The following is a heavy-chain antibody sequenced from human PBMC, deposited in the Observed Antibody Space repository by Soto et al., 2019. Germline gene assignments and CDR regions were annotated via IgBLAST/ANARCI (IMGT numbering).Heavy chain of an antibody. J-gene: IGHJ4*02. CDR1: GGSISGHY. CDR3: ARVGSSGWSPDY. D-gene: IGHD6-19*01. V-gene: IGHV4-59*11. Sequence: PEALSLTCAVSGGSISGHYWIWIRQSPGKGLEWIGHIFYSGSTNYNPSLKSRVTLSADTSKNQFSLRLSSVTAADTAVYYCARVGSSGWSPDYWGQGTLVTASS. CDR2: IFYSGST.